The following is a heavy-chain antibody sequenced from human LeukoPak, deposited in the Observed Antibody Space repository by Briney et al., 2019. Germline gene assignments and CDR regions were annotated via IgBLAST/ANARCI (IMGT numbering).Heavy chain of an antibody. CDR1: GGSISSYY. CDR2: IYYSGST. V-gene: IGHV4-59*01. Sequence: SETLSLTCTVSGGSISSYYWSWIRQPPGKGLEWIGYIYYSGSTNYNPSLKSRVTISVDTSKNQFSLKLSSVTAADTAVYYCARVRFGYSSSWFSKDYYYGMDVWGQGTTVTISS. J-gene: IGHJ6*02. CDR3: ARVRFGYSSSWFSKDYYYGMDV. D-gene: IGHD6-13*01.